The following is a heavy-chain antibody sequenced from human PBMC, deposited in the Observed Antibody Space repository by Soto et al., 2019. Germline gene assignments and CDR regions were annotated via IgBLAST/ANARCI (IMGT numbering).Heavy chain of an antibody. Sequence: QVQLVQSGAEVKKPGASVKVSCEASGYTFTHYDINWVRQATGQGLEWMGWMNPDNGDTDYAQKFQGRVTMTRDTSVNTAYMEVNTVICDDTAVYYCARGGSSGRWVATMSLWGQGTLVTVSS. J-gene: IGHJ4*02. V-gene: IGHV1-8*01. CDR2: MNPDNGDT. CDR3: ARGGSSGRWVATMSL. D-gene: IGHD5-12*01. CDR1: GYTFTHYD.